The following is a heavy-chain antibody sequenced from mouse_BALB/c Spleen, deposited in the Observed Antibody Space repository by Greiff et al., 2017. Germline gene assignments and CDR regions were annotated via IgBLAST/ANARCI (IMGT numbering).Heavy chain of an antibody. CDR3: TREGCDGYYCPFDY. V-gene: IGHV1-5*01. D-gene: IGHD2-3*01. J-gene: IGHJ2*01. Sequence: VQLQQSGTVLARPGASVKMSCKASGYSFTSYWMHWVKQRPGQGLEWIGAIYPGNSDTSYNQKFKGKAKLTAVTSASTAYMELSSLTNEDSAVYYCTREGCDGYYCPFDYWGQGTTLTVSS. CDR1: GYSFTSYW. CDR2: IYPGNSDT.